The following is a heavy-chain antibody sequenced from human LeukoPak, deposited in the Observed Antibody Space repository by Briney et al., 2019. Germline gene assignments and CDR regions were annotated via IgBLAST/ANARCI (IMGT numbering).Heavy chain of an antibody. CDR3: AIPYDTAGAFDI. J-gene: IGHJ3*02. CDR1: GGTFSSYA. V-gene: IGHV1-69*06. D-gene: IGHD3-16*01. Sequence: ASVKVSCKASGGTFSSYAISWVRQAPGQGLEWMGGIIPIFGTANYAQKFQGRVTITADKSTSTAYMELSSLRAEDTAVYYCAIPYDTAGAFDIWGQGTMVTVSS. CDR2: IIPIFGTA.